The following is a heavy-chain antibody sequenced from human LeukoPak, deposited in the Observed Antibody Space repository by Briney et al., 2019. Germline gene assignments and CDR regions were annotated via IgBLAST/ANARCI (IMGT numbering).Heavy chain of an antibody. CDR3: ARDEYYYDSSGYLGDYGMDV. V-gene: IGHV1-69*13. D-gene: IGHD3-22*01. CDR2: IIPIFGTA. J-gene: IGHJ6*02. Sequence: SVKVSCKASGGTFSSYAISWVRQAPGQGLEWMGGIIPIFGTANYAQKFQGRVTITADESTGTAYMELSSLRSEDTAVYYCARDEYYYDSSGYLGDYGMDVWGQGTTVTVPS. CDR1: GGTFSSYA.